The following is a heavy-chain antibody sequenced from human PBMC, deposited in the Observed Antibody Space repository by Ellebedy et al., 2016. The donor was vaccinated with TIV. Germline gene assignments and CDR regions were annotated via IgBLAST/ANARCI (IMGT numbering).Heavy chain of an antibody. CDR2: SGGVT. D-gene: IGHD1-20*01. V-gene: IGHV3-48*02. CDR3: ARDHNWVFDS. CDR1: GFIFTTYS. J-gene: IGHJ4*02. Sequence: GESLKISCVASGFIFTTYSMNWVCQAPGKGLEWVSYSGGVTTYADSVKGRFTISRDSAKNSLYLQMNSLRDEDTAVYYCARDHNWVFDSWGQGTLVIVSS.